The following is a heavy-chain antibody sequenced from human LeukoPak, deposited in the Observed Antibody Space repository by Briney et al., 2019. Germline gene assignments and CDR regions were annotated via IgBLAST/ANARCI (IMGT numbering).Heavy chain of an antibody. CDR2: IIPIFGTA. CDR1: VGTFSSYA. V-gene: IGHV1-69*13. CDR3: ARETVHYDSSGYYPLDY. D-gene: IGHD3-22*01. Sequence: GASVKVSCKASVGTFSSYAISWVRQAPGQGLEWMGGIIPIFGTANYAQKFQGRVTITADESTSTAYMELSSLRSEDTAVYYCARETVHYDSSGYYPLDYWGQGTLVTVSS. J-gene: IGHJ4*02.